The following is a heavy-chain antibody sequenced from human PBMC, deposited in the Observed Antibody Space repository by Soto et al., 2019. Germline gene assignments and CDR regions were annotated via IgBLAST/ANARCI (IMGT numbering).Heavy chain of an antibody. CDR1: GFDVSSNY. CDR3: AGRTYG. D-gene: IGHD4-17*01. CDR2: IYSGGTT. V-gene: IGHV3-53*04. Sequence: EVQLVESGGGLVQPGGSLRLSCAASGFDVSSNYMSWVRQAPGKGLEWVSLIYSGGTTYYADSVKGRFTISRHSSKNTLYFQMNSLRVEDTALYYCAGRTYGWGQGTMVTVSA. J-gene: IGHJ3*01.